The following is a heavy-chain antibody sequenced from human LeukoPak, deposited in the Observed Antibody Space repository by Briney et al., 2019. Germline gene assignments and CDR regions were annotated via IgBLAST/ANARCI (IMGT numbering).Heavy chain of an antibody. CDR3: AREEDSNSWLDLDF. CDR2: IYYSGST. J-gene: IGHJ4*02. CDR1: GGSVSSGRFY. D-gene: IGHD6-13*01. Sequence: TSETLSLTCSVSGGSVSSGRFYWTWIRQPPGKGLEWIGYIYYSGSTNYNPSLNSRVSISVDTSKNQFSLTMTSVTAADTAVYYCAREEDSNSWLDLDFWGQGTLVTVSS. V-gene: IGHV4-61*01.